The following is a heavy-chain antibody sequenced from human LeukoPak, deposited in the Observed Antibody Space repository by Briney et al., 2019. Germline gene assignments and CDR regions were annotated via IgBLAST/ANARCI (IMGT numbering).Heavy chain of an antibody. V-gene: IGHV1-69*05. CDR2: IVPIFGTA. D-gene: IGHD3-22*01. Sequence: SLKVSCKASGGTFSSYAISWVRHAPGQGLEWMGRIVPIFGTANYAQKFQGRVTITTDESTSTAYMELSSLRSEGAVVYYCARARADDYDSSGHEAFDIWGQGMIVTVSS. CDR3: ARARADDYDSSGHEAFDI. J-gene: IGHJ3*02. CDR1: GGTFSSYA.